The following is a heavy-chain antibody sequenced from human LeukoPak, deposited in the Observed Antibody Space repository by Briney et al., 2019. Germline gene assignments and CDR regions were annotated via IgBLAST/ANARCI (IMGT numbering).Heavy chain of an antibody. D-gene: IGHD3-22*01. J-gene: IGHJ3*02. V-gene: IGHV3-23*01. CDR2: ISGSGGGT. CDR1: GFTFSSYA. CDR3: AKGEESSYDSSGYYLNDAFDI. Sequence: GGSLRLSCAASGFTFSSYAMSWVRQAPGKGLEWVSAISGSGGGTYYADSVKGRFTISRDNSKNTLYLQMNSLRAEDTAVYYCAKGEESSYDSSGYYLNDAFDIRGQGTMVTVSS.